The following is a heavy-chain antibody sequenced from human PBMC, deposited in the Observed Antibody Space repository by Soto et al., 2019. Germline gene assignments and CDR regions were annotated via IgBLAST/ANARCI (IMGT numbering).Heavy chain of an antibody. CDR3: AREHIERIENWFDP. CDR2: IDYSGST. CDR1: GASISNYY. V-gene: IGHV4-59*12. J-gene: IGHJ5*02. Sequence: PSETLSLTCTVSGASISNYYWSWIRQPPGKGLEWIGYIDYSGSTDYIPSLKSRLNISVDTPKNQISLRLSSVTAEDTAVYYCAREHIERIENWFDPWGQGTRVTVPS.